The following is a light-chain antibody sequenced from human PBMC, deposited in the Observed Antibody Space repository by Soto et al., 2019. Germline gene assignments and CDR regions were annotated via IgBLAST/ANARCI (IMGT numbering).Light chain of an antibody. CDR3: QQASSFPLT. J-gene: IGKJ4*01. V-gene: IGKV1-12*01. Sequence: DVQMTQSPSSVCASVGDRVTITCRASQDITKWLAWYQQKPGKAPKLLIYEVSSLQTGVPARFSGSGSGTDFTLTISNLQPEDFATYYCQQASSFPLTFGAGTKVEI. CDR1: QDITKW. CDR2: EVS.